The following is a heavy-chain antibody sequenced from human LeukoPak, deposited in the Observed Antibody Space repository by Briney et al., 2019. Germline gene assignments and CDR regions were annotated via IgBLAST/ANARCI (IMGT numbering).Heavy chain of an antibody. Sequence: ASVKVSCKVSGYTLTELSMHWVRQAPGKGLEWMGGFDPEDGETIYAQKFQGRVTMTEDTSTSTAYMELRSLRSDDTAVYYCARRGYSSLRYYFDYWGQGTLVTVSS. CDR3: ARRGYSSLRYYFDY. CDR2: FDPEDGET. CDR1: GYTLTELS. J-gene: IGHJ4*02. V-gene: IGHV1-24*01. D-gene: IGHD6-13*01.